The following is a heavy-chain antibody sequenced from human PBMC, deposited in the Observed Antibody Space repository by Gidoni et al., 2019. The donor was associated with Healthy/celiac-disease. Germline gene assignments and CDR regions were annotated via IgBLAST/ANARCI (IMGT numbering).Heavy chain of an antibody. V-gene: IGHV3-23*01. D-gene: IGHD2-2*01. CDR1: GFTFSSYA. Sequence: EVQLLESGGGLVQPGGSLRLSCAASGFTFSSYAMSWVRQAPGKGLEWVSAISGSGGSTYYADSVKGRFTISRDNSKNTLYLQMNSLRAEDTAVYYCAKWGGYCSSTSCYANYWGQGTLVTVSS. CDR2: ISGSGGST. CDR3: AKWGGYCSSTSCYANY. J-gene: IGHJ4*02.